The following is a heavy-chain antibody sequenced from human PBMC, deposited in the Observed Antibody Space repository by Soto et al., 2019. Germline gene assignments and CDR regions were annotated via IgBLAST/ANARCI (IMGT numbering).Heavy chain of an antibody. D-gene: IGHD3-22*01. CDR1: GGTFSSYA. CDR3: ARGDYYDSSGYYRAAPNFDY. J-gene: IGHJ4*02. Sequence: GASVEVSCKASGGTFSSYAISWVRQAPGQGLEWMGGIIPIFGTANYAQKFQGRVTITADESTSTAYMELSSLRSEDTAVYYCARGDYYDSSGYYRAAPNFDYWGQGTLVTVSS. CDR2: IIPIFGTA. V-gene: IGHV1-69*13.